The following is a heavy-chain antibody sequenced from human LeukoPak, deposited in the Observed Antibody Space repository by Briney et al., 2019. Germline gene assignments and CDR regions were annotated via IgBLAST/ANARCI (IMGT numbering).Heavy chain of an antibody. D-gene: IGHD3-10*01. CDR2: ISSSSSYI. V-gene: IGHV3-21*01. CDR3: ARPGTSGDAFDI. CDR1: GFTFSSYN. Sequence: PGGSLRLSCAASGFTFSSYNMNWVRQAPGKGLEWVSSISSSSSYIYYADSVKGRFTISRDNAKNSLYLQMNSLRAEDTAVYYCARPGTSGDAFDIWGQGTMVTVSS. J-gene: IGHJ3*02.